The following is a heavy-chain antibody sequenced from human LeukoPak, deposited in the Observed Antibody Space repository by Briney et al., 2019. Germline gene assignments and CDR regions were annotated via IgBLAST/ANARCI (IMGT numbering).Heavy chain of an antibody. J-gene: IGHJ4*02. CDR3: AKTGKGSSWYGY. CDR2: ISGSGGST. V-gene: IGHV3-23*01. D-gene: IGHD6-13*01. CDR1: GFTFSSYA. Sequence: HTGGSLRLSCAASGFTFSSYAMSWVRQAPGKGLEWVSAISGSGGSTYYADSVKGRFTISRDNSKNTLYLQMNSLRAEDTAVYYCAKTGKGSSWYGYWGQGTLVTVSS.